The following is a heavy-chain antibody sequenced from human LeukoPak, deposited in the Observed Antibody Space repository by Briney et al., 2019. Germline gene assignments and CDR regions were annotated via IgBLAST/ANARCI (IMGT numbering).Heavy chain of an antibody. CDR3: AGDRSIAARLLIGRGNWFDP. CDR1: GGTFSSYA. D-gene: IGHD6-6*01. Sequence: SVKVSCKASGGTFSSYAISWVRQAPGQGLEWMGGIIPIFGTANYAQKFQGRVTITTDESTSTAYMELSSLRSEDTAVYYCAGDRSIAARLLIGRGNWFDPWGQGTLVTVSS. V-gene: IGHV1-69*05. CDR2: IIPIFGTA. J-gene: IGHJ5*02.